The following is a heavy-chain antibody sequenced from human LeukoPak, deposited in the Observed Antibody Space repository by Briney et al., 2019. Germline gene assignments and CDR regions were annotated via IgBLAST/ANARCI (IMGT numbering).Heavy chain of an antibody. V-gene: IGHV3-9*01. CDR2: ISWNSGSI. CDR1: GFTFDDYA. Sequence: GGSLRLSCAASGFTFDDYAMHWVRQAPGKGLEWVSGISWNSGSIGYADSVKGRFTISRDNAKNTLYLQMNSLRAEDTAVYYCAKGTTVTSKSDYYYYYMDVWGKGTTVTVSS. CDR3: AKGTTVTSKSDYYYYYMDV. J-gene: IGHJ6*03. D-gene: IGHD4-17*01.